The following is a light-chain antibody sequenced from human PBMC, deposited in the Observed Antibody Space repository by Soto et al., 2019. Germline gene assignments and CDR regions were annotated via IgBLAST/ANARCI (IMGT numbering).Light chain of an antibody. Sequence: DLQMTQSPSALSASVGDRVTITCRASQIISSWVAWYQQKPGKAPKFLIYKASTLESGVPSSFSGSGAGTKFTLTISSLQPYDSATYYCQHYDNYQWTFGQGTKVEIK. V-gene: IGKV1-5*03. CDR3: QHYDNYQWT. CDR2: KAS. J-gene: IGKJ1*01. CDR1: QIISSW.